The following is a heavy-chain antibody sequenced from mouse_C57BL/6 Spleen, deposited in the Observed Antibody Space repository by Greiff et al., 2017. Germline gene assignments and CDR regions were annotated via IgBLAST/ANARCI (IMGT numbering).Heavy chain of an antibody. CDR3: ARAYDYSYFDD. CDR1: GYTFTDYY. D-gene: IGHD2-4*01. Sequence: QVQLQQSGAELVKPGASVKISCKASGYTFTDYYIHWVKQRPGQGLEWIGKIGPGSGSTYYNEKFKGKATLTADKSSSTAYMQLSSRTSEASAVYVCARAYDYSYFDDWGQGTTLTVAS. V-gene: IGHV1-77*01. J-gene: IGHJ2*01. CDR2: IGPGSGST.